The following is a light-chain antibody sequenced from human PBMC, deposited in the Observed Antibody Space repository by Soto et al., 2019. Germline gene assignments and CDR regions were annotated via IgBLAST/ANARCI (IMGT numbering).Light chain of an antibody. V-gene: IGKV1-5*03. CDR2: KAS. CDR1: QSISSW. J-gene: IGKJ1*01. Sequence: DIPMTQSPSTLSASVGDRVTITCRASQSISSWLAWYQQKPGKAPKLLIYKASSLESGVPSRISGSGSGTEFTLTISSLQPDDFATYYCQQYNSYPWTFGQGTKVEIK. CDR3: QQYNSYPWT.